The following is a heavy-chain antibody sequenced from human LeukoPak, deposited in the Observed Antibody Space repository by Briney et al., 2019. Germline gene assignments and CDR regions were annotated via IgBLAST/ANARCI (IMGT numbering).Heavy chain of an antibody. V-gene: IGHV4-34*01. CDR2: INHSGST. CDR1: GGSFSGYY. J-gene: IGHJ5*02. Sequence: SETLSLTCAVYGGSFSGYYWSWIRQPPGKGLEWIGEINHSGSTNCNPSLKSRVTISVDTSKNQFSLKLSSVTAADTAVYYCARGYCSSTSCPRGRFDPWGQGTLVTVSS. D-gene: IGHD2-2*01. CDR3: ARGYCSSTSCPRGRFDP.